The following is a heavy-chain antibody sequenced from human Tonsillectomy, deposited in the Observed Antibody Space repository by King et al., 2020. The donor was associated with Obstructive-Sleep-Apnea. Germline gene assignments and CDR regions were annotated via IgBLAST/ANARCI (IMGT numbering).Heavy chain of an antibody. CDR1: GGSLNSHY. Sequence: VQLQESGPGLVRPSETLSLTCSVSGGSLNSHYWSWIRRPPGKGLEWIGYIYYSGSINYNPSLKSRLNISVDTSKNQFSLKLRSVTAADTAMYYCARVADGYKLFDHWGQGTLVTVSS. CDR3: ARVADGYKLFDH. V-gene: IGHV4-59*11. D-gene: IGHD5-24*01. J-gene: IGHJ4*02. CDR2: IYYSGSI.